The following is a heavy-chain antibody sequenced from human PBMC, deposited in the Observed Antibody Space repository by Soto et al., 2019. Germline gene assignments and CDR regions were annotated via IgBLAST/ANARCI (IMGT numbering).Heavy chain of an antibody. CDR1: GGSVSSGSYY. J-gene: IGHJ3*02. Sequence: QVQLQESGPGLVKPSETLSLTCTVSGGSVSSGSYYWSWIRQPPGKGLEWIGYIYYSGSTNYNPSLKSRVTLSVDTSKNQFSLKLSSVTAADTAVYYCARVPPTHYYDSSGLPSDAFDIWGQGTMVTVSS. D-gene: IGHD3-22*01. V-gene: IGHV4-61*01. CDR2: IYYSGST. CDR3: ARVPPTHYYDSSGLPSDAFDI.